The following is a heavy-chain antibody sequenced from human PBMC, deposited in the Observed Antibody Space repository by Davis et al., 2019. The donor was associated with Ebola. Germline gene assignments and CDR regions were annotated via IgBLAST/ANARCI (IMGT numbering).Heavy chain of an antibody. CDR3: ARSDMVRGVIITFYGMDV. Sequence: ASVKVSCKASGYTFTGYYMHWVRQAPGQGLEWMGWINPNSGGTNYAQKFQGWVTMTRDTSISTAYMELSRLRSDDTAVYYCARSDMVRGVIITFYGMDVWGQGTTVTVSS. CDR1: GYTFTGYY. CDR2: INPNSGGT. D-gene: IGHD3-10*01. J-gene: IGHJ6*02. V-gene: IGHV1-2*04.